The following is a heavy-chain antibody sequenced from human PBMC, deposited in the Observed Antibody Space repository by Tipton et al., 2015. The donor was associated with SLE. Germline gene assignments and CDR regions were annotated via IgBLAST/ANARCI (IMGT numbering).Heavy chain of an antibody. CDR2: IYHSGST. Sequence: TLSLTCTVSGGSISSSSYYWSWIRQPPGKGLEWIGSIYHSGSTYYNPSLKSRVTISVDTSKNQFSLKLSSVTAADTAVYYCARGPLLGSPVPYWGQGTLVTVSS. V-gene: IGHV4-39*07. CDR3: ARGPLLGSPVPY. D-gene: IGHD7-27*01. J-gene: IGHJ4*02. CDR1: GGSISSSSYY.